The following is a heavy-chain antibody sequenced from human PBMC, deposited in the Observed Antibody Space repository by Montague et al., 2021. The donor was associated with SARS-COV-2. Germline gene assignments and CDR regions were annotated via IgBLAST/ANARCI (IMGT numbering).Heavy chain of an antibody. CDR3: ARGGDMNWFDP. V-gene: IGHV4-34*01. CDR2: INHSGST. J-gene: IGHJ5*02. Sequence: SETLSLTCAVYGGSFSGYYWSWIRQPPGKGLEWIGEINHSGSTNYNPSLKSRVTISVDTSKNQFSLKLSSATAADTAVYYCARGGDMNWFDPWGQGTLVTVSS. D-gene: IGHD2-21*01. CDR1: GGSFSGYY.